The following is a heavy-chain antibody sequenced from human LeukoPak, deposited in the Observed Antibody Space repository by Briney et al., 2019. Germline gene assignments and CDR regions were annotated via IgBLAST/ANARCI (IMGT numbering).Heavy chain of an antibody. CDR2: IRYDGSNK. J-gene: IGHJ3*02. Sequence: GGSLRLSCAASGFTFSSYGMHWVRQAPGKGLEWVAFIRYDGSNKYYADSVKGRFTVSRDNSKNTLYLQMNSLRAEDTAVYYCAKVRSGQTAFDAFDIWGQGTMVTVSS. V-gene: IGHV3-30*02. CDR1: GFTFSSYG. D-gene: IGHD5-12*01. CDR3: AKVRSGQTAFDAFDI.